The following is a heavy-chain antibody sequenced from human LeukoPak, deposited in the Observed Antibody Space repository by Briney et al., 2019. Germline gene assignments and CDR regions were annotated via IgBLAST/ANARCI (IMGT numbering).Heavy chain of an antibody. CDR2: INHSGST. Sequence: SETLSLTCAVYGGSFSGYYWSWIRQPPGKGLEWTGEINHSGSTNYNPSPKSRVTISVDTSKNQFSLKLSSVTAADTAVYYCARKGDVDTAMAGEFDYWGQGTLVTVSS. D-gene: IGHD5-18*01. CDR1: GGSFSGYY. J-gene: IGHJ4*02. CDR3: ARKGDVDTAMAGEFDY. V-gene: IGHV4-34*01.